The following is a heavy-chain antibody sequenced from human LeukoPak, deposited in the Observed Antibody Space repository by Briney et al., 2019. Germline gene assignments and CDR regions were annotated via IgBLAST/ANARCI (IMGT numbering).Heavy chain of an antibody. V-gene: IGHV4-39*07. CDR2: IYNIGST. Sequence: SETLSLTCTVSGGSINSKSYYWGWIRQPPGKGLEWIGNIYNIGSTYSNPSLKSRVTISLDTSRNHFSLKLSSVTAADTAVYYCAKDISPGSGVVTGIGPYWYFDLWGRGTLVTVSS. J-gene: IGHJ2*01. D-gene: IGHD2-21*02. CDR3: AKDISPGSGVVTGIGPYWYFDL. CDR1: GGSINSKSYY.